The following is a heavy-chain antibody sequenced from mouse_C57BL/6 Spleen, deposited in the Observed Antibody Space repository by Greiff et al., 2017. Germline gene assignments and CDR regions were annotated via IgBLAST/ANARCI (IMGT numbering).Heavy chain of an antibody. CDR3: ARWGYYDYDGFAY. J-gene: IGHJ3*01. Sequence: VKLQQPGAELVKPGASVKMSCKASGYTFTSYWITWVKQRPGQGLEWIGDIYPGSGSTNYNEKFKSKATLTVDTSSSTAYMQLSSLTSEDSAVYYCARWGYYDYDGFAYWGQGTLVTVSA. D-gene: IGHD2-4*01. CDR1: GYTFTSYW. V-gene: IGHV1-55*01. CDR2: IYPGSGST.